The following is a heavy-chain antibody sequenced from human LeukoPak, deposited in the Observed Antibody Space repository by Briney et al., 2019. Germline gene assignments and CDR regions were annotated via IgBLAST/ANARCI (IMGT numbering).Heavy chain of an antibody. J-gene: IGHJ6*02. CDR3: ARDYYDSSGYGRYYGMDV. Sequence: PSETLSLTCTVSGGSISSYYWGWIRQPPGKGLEWIGYIYYSGSTNYNPSLKSRVTISVDTSKNQFSLKLSSVTAADTAVYYCARDYYDSSGYGRYYGMDVWGQGTTVTVSS. CDR1: GGSISSYY. V-gene: IGHV4-59*01. CDR2: IYYSGST. D-gene: IGHD3-22*01.